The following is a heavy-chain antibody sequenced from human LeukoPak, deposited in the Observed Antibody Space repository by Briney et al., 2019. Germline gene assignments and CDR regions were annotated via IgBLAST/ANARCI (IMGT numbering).Heavy chain of an antibody. CDR2: ISSGSTI. V-gene: IGHV3-48*03. CDR1: GFAFSSYE. J-gene: IGHJ4*02. Sequence: GGSPRLSCAASGFAFSSYEMNWVRQAPGKGLEWVSYISSGSTIYDADSVKGRFTISRDNAKNSLYLQMNSLRAEDTAAYYCARGSIAVAGAPFDYWGQGTLVTVSS. CDR3: ARGSIAVAGAPFDY. D-gene: IGHD6-19*01.